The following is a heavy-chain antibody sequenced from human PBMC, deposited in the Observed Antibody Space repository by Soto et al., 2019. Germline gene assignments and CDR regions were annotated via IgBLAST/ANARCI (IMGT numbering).Heavy chain of an antibody. CDR3: AKVIYERFRLDAFDI. CDR2: ISYDGSNK. Sequence: QVQLVESGGGVVQPGRSLRLSCAASGFTFSSYGMHWVRQAPGKGLEGVAVISYDGSNKYYADSVKGRFTISRDNSKNTLYLQMNSLRAEDTAVYYCAKVIYERFRLDAFDIWGQGTMVTVSS. D-gene: IGHD3-22*01. V-gene: IGHV3-30*18. J-gene: IGHJ3*02. CDR1: GFTFSSYG.